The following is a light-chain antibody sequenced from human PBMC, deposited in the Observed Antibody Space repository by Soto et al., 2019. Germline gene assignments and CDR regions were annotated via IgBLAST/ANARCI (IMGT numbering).Light chain of an antibody. CDR3: SSHAGINNVV. J-gene: IGLJ3*02. V-gene: IGLV2-8*01. CDR2: EVT. CDR1: SSDVGGYNY. Sequence: SALTQPPSASGSPGQSATISCTGTSSDVGGYNYVSWYQQHPGKAPKLMIYEVTKRPSGVPDRFSGSKSGNTASLTVSGLLAEDEADYYCSSHAGINNVVFGGGTKLT.